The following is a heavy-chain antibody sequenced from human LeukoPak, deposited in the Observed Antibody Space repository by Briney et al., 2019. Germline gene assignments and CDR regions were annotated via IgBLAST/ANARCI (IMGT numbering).Heavy chain of an antibody. CDR1: GFTFSSYA. J-gene: IGHJ4*02. CDR3: AKEETRRFDC. Sequence: GGSLRLSCAASGFTFSSYAMSWVRKAPGKGLEWVSAITSGGNTYYADSVKGRFTISRDNSKNTLYLQMNSLRAEDTAVYYCAKEETRRFDCWGQGTLVTVSS. V-gene: IGHV3-23*01. CDR2: ITSGGNT.